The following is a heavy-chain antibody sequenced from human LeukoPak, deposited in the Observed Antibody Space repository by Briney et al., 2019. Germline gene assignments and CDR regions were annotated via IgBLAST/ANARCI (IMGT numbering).Heavy chain of an antibody. CDR2: GST. CDR3: ARHPTYYDFWSGYTTPDYFDY. J-gene: IGHJ4*02. D-gene: IGHD3-3*01. Sequence: GSTNYTPSLKSRVTISVDTSKNQFSLKLSSVTAADTAVYYCARHPTYYDFWSGYTTPDYFDYWGQGTLVTVSS. V-gene: IGHV4-39*01.